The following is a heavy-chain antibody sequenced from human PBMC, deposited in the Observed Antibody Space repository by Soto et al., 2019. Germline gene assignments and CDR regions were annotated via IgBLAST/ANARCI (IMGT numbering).Heavy chain of an antibody. J-gene: IGHJ4*02. V-gene: IGHV3-11*04. D-gene: IGHD1-1*01. CDR1: GFSLRDYY. CDR2: ISSSGTTI. CDR3: ARQQSNWQYCLDY. Sequence: PGCCLGLCCAASGFSLRDYYMSWIRQDPGKGLEWVSYISSSGTTIFYTDSLRGRFTISRDNAKKSLYLQMNSLRGEDTAVYYCARQQSNWQYCLDYSAEPILVT.